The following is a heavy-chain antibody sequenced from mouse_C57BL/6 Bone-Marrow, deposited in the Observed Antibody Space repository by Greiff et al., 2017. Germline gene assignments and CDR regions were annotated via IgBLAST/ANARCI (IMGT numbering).Heavy chain of an antibody. J-gene: IGHJ2*01. CDR3: ARLDYYGSSYED. D-gene: IGHD1-1*01. CDR2: IHPNSGST. CDR1: GYTFTDYN. Sequence: EVQLQESGPELVKPGASVKIPCKASGYTFTDYNMDWVKQSHGKSLEWIGMIHPNSGSTNYNEKFKSKATLTVDKSSSTAYMQLSSLTSEDSAVYYCARLDYYGSSYEDWGQGTTLTVSS. V-gene: IGHV1-18*01.